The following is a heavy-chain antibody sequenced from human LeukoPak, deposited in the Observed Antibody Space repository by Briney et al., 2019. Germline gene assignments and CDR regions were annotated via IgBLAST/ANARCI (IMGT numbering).Heavy chain of an antibody. V-gene: IGHV3-7*03. D-gene: IGHD4-11*01. Sequence: PGGSLRLSCAASGFTFRSYWMSWVRQAPGKGLEWVANIKQDGSEKYYVDSVKGRFTISRDNAKNSPYLQMNSLRAEDTAVYYCARDDYSNRNYYYYGMDVWGQGTTVTVSS. CDR3: ARDDYSNRNYYYYGMDV. CDR2: IKQDGSEK. J-gene: IGHJ6*02. CDR1: GFTFRSYW.